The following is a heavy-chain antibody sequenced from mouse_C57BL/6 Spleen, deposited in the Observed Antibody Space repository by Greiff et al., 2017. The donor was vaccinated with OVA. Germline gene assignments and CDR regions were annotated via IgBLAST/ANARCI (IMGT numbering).Heavy chain of an antibody. D-gene: IGHD3-2*02. Sequence: QVQLKESGTELVKPGASVKLSCKASGYTFTSYWMHWVKQRPGQGLEWIGNINPSNGGTNYNEKFKSKATLTVDKSSSTAYMQLSSLTSEDSAVYYCASAAQATTAWFAYWGQGTLVTVSA. CDR3: ASAAQATTAWFAY. J-gene: IGHJ3*01. CDR1: GYTFTSYW. CDR2: INPSNGGT. V-gene: IGHV1-53*01.